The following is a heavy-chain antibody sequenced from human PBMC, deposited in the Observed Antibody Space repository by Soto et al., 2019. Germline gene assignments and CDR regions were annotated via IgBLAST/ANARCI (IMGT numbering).Heavy chain of an antibody. CDR3: VKDVSGRGSFYYYFGMDV. V-gene: IGHV3-9*01. D-gene: IGHD3-16*01. J-gene: IGHJ6*02. CDR1: GFTFDDYA. Sequence: GGSLRLSCAASGFTFDDYAMHWVRQAPGKGLEWVSGISWNSGSIRYTDSVKARFTIFRDNAKNSLYLQMNSLRAEDTALYYCVKDVSGRGSFYYYFGMDVWGHGTTVTVSS. CDR2: ISWNSGSI.